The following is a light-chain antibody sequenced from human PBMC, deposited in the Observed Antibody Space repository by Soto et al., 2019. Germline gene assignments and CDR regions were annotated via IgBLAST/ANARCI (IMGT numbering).Light chain of an antibody. J-gene: IGKJ4*01. CDR1: QSISSN. V-gene: IGKV3-11*01. Sequence: EIVMTQSPATLSVSPVERATLSCMASQSISSNLAWYQQKPGQAPRLLIYDASNRATGIPARFSGSGSGTDFTLTISSLEPEDFAVYYCQQRNNWPPVTFGGGTKVDIK. CDR3: QQRNNWPPVT. CDR2: DAS.